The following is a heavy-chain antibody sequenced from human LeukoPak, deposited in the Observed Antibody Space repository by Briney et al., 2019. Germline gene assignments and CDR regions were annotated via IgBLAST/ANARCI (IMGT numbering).Heavy chain of an antibody. D-gene: IGHD1-1*01. CDR1: GYPFTSYG. CDR2: ISAYNGNT. V-gene: IGHV1-18*04. CDR3: ARLYNWNDSFDY. Sequence: SVKVSFKASGYPFTSYGISWVRPAPGQGLEWMGWISAYNGNTNYAQKLQGRVTMTTATSTSTAYMELRSLRSDDTAVYYCARLYNWNDSFDYWGQGTLVTVSS. J-gene: IGHJ4*02.